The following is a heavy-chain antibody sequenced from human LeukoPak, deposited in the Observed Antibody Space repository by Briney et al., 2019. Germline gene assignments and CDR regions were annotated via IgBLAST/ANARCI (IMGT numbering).Heavy chain of an antibody. CDR2: IIPILGIA. D-gene: IGHD3-22*01. J-gene: IGHJ4*02. Sequence: SVKVSCKASGGTLSSYAISWVRQAPGQGLEWMGRIIPILGIANYAQKFQGRVTITADKSTSTAYMELSSLRSEDTAVYYCARDSRDSSGYYEFSTYYFDYWGQGTLVTVSS. CDR1: GGTLSSYA. CDR3: ARDSRDSSGYYEFSTYYFDY. V-gene: IGHV1-69*04.